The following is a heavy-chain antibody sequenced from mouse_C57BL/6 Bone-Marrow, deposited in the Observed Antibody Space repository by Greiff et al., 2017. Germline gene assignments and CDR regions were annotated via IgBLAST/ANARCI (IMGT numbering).Heavy chain of an antibody. Sequence: VQLMESGAELARPGASVKLSCKASGYTFTSYGISWVKQRTGQGLEWIGEIYPRSGNTYYNEKFQGKATLTADKSSSTAYLELRSLTSEDSAVYCCAREDYGSSLCWYFDVWGTGTTVTVSS. CDR1: GYTFTSYG. CDR3: AREDYGSSLCWYFDV. J-gene: IGHJ1*03. CDR2: IYPRSGNT. V-gene: IGHV1-81*01. D-gene: IGHD1-1*01.